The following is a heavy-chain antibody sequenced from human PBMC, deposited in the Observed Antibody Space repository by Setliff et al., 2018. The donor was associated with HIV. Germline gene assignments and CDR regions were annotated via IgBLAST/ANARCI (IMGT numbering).Heavy chain of an antibody. CDR3: ARGAYRRRDGGTYFYQFDF. CDR2: IIPIFGTT. V-gene: IGHV1-69*13. J-gene: IGHJ4*02. Sequence: SVKVSCKSSGGTFSNYAITWVRQAPGQGLEWLGGIIPIFGTTNYAQKFQGRVTITADESTSTAYMELSSLTSEDTAVYYCARGAYRRRDGGTYFYQFDFWGRGTLVTVSS. CDR1: GGTFSNYA. D-gene: IGHD1-26*01.